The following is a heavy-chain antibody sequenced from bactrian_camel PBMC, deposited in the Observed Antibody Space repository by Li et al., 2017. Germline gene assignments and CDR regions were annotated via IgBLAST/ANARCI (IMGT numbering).Heavy chain of an antibody. V-gene: IGHV3S31*01. CDR1: GFTISSSA. CDR3: AKDPGPFGY. CDR2: INSGGDST. Sequence: VQLVESGGGLVQPGGSLRLSCEPSGFTISSSAMSWVRQAPGKGLEWVSRINSGGDSTYYADSVKGRFTISRDNAKNTLYLQLNSLKTEDTSMYYCAKDPGPFGYWGQGTQVTVS. J-gene: IGHJ6*01.